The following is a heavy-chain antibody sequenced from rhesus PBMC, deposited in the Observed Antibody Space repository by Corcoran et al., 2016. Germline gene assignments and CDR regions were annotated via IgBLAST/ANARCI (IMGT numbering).Heavy chain of an antibody. J-gene: IGHJ4*01. CDR1: GGSISSSS. CDR2: IYGSGSST. Sequence: QLQLQESGPGLVKPSETLSVTCAVSGGSISSSSWSWIRRAPGKGLEWIGYIYGSGSSTNYNPSLKSRVTLSGDTSKNQLSLKLSAVTAADTAVYYCARTGSWNAPNYWGQGVLVTVSS. CDR3: ARTGSWNAPNY. D-gene: IGHD6-25*01. V-gene: IGHV4-169*01.